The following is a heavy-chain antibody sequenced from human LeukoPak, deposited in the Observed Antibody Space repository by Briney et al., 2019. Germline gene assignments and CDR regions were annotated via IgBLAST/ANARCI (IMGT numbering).Heavy chain of an antibody. D-gene: IGHD6-19*01. J-gene: IGHJ5*02. Sequence: ASVKVSCKASGYTFTGYYMHWVRQAPGQGLEWMGWINPNSGGTNYAQKFQGRVTMTGDTSISTAYMELSRLRSDDTAVYYCARDLWEQWLAPSGNWFDRWGQGTLVTVSS. CDR2: INPNSGGT. CDR3: ARDLWEQWLAPSGNWFDR. CDR1: GYTFTGYY. V-gene: IGHV1-2*02.